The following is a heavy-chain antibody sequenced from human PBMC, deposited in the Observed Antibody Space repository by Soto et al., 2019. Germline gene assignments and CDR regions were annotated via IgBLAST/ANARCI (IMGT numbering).Heavy chain of an antibody. V-gene: IGHV3-30*03. CDR2: ISYDGSNK. J-gene: IGHJ6*02. CDR1: GFTFSSYG. Sequence: GGSLRLSCAASGFTFSSYGMHWVRQAPDKGLEWVAVISYDGSNKYYADSVKGRFTISRDNSKNTLYLQMNSLRAEDTAVYYCAGERSIQLWSYYGMDVWGQGTTVTVSS. D-gene: IGHD5-18*01. CDR3: AGERSIQLWSYYGMDV.